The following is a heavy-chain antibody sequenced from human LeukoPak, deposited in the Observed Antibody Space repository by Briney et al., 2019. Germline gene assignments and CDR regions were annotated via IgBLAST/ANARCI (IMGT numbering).Heavy chain of an antibody. D-gene: IGHD3-10*01. CDR2: ISSSSSYT. Sequence: KPGGSLRLSCAASGFTFSDYYMSWIRQAPGKGLEWVSYISSSSSYTNYADSVKGRFTISRDNAKNSLYLQMSSLRAEDTAVYYCARDWMVRGVISPIDPWGQGTLVTVSS. J-gene: IGHJ5*02. CDR3: ARDWMVRGVISPIDP. V-gene: IGHV3-11*06. CDR1: GFTFSDYY.